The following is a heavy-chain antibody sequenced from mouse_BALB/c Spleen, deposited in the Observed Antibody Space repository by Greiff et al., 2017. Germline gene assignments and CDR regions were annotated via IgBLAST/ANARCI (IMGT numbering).Heavy chain of an antibody. CDR3: TRSFYYYGSSYRAVDY. CDR1: GYTFTSYY. Sequence: QVQLQQSGAELVKPGASVKLSCKASGYTFTSYYMYWVKQRPGQGLEWIGEINPSNGGTNFNEKFKSKATLTVDKSSSTAYMQLSSLTSEDSAVYYCTRSFYYYGSSYRAVDYWGQGTTLTVSS. V-gene: IGHV1S81*02. D-gene: IGHD1-1*01. CDR2: INPSNGGT. J-gene: IGHJ2*01.